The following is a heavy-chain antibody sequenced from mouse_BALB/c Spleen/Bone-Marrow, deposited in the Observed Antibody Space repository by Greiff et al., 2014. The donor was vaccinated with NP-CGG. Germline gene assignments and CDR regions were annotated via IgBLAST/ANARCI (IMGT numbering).Heavy chain of an antibody. CDR1: GYTFTRYT. V-gene: IGHV1-4*01. CDR3: TIRYYAMDY. J-gene: IGHJ4*01. CDR2: IIPNSGYS. D-gene: IGHD1-1*01. Sequence: QVQLQQSGAELARPGASVKMSCQASGYTFTRYTMHWEKKRPGQGLEWIGYIIPNSGYSNYNQKFKDKVTLTADKSSSTAYMQLSSLTSEDSAVYYCTIRYYAMDYWGQGTSVTVSS.